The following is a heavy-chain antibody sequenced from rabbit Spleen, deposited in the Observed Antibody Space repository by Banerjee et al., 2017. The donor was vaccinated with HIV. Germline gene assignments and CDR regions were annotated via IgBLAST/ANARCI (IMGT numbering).Heavy chain of an antibody. D-gene: IGHD2-1*01. V-gene: IGHV1S45*01. J-gene: IGHJ4*01. CDR1: GFSFSSGYW. CDR3: ARGVFDDYETYFFYL. Sequence: QEQLEESGGGLVKPEGSLKLSCTASGFSFSSGYWICLVRQAPGKGLEWIACIYAGSSGKSYYARWARGRFNISKPPSTTVPLQMTSLTAADTDTYFCARGVFDDYETYFFYLWGQGALVTVS. CDR2: IYAGSSGKS.